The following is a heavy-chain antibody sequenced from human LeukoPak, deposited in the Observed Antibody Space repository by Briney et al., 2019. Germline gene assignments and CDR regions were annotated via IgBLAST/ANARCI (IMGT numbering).Heavy chain of an antibody. CDR1: GYTFSDDS. V-gene: IGHV3-21*01. CDR3: VSGNDPDYVWGTYRLDAFDI. CDR2: ISSSGTYI. J-gene: IGHJ3*02. Sequence: KPGGSLRLSCAASGYTFSDDSVNWVRQLPGKGLEWVSSISSSGTYIYYADSVKGRFTISRDNAKNSLFLQMNSLRAEDTAVYYCVSGNDPDYVWGTYRLDAFDIWGEGTMVIVSS. D-gene: IGHD3-16*02.